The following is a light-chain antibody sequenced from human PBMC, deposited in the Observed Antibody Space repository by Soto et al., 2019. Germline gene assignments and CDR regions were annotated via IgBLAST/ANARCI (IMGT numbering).Light chain of an antibody. V-gene: IGKV1-27*01. J-gene: IGKJ1*01. CDR3: QKYDSAPKT. CDR2: AAS. Sequence: DFQMTQSPSSLSASGGDRVTITCLSSQVIGNYLAWYQQKPGKVPNLLISAASTLQSGIPSRFSGSGSGTDFTLTISSLQPEDVATYYCQKYDSAPKTFGQGTKVDIK. CDR1: QVIGNY.